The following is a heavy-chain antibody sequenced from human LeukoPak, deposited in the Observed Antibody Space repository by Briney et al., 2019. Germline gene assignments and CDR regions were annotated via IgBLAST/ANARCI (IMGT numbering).Heavy chain of an antibody. V-gene: IGHV3-11*01. J-gene: IGHJ6*03. Sequence: KTGGSLRLSCAASGFTFSDYYMSWIRQAPGKGLEWVSYISSSGSTIYYADSVKGRFTISRDNAKNSLYLQMNSLRAEDTAVYYCATIAAAYYYMDVWGKGTAVTVSS. CDR3: ATIAAAYYYMDV. CDR2: ISSSGSTI. CDR1: GFTFSDYY. D-gene: IGHD6-13*01.